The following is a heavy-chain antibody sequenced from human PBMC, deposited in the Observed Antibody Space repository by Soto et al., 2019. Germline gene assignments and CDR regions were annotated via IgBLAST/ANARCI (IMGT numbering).Heavy chain of an antibody. D-gene: IGHD2-21*01. CDR1: GFTFSSYW. CDR2: INSDGSST. CDR3: ARGPTYGNWVDS. J-gene: IGHJ5*01. V-gene: IGHV3-74*01. Sequence: GGSLRLSCAASGFTFSSYWMHWVRQAPGKGLVWVSRINSDGSSTSYADSVKGRFTISRDNAKNTLYLQMNSLRGEDTAVYYCARGPTYGNWVDSWGQGTLVTVSS.